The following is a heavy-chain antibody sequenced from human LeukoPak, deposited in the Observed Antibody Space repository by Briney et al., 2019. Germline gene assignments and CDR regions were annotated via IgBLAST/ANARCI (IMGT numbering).Heavy chain of an antibody. J-gene: IGHJ1*01. CDR2: INPNSGGT. D-gene: IGHD2-2*01. CDR1: GYTFTGYY. Sequence: ASVKVSCKASGYTFTGYYMHWVRQAPGQGLGWVGWINPNSGGTNYAQKFQGRGTMTRDTSISTAYMELSRLRPDDTAVYYCARDVSMRYCSSTSCPDAEYFQHWGQGTLVTVSS. V-gene: IGHV1-2*02. CDR3: ARDVSMRYCSSTSCPDAEYFQH.